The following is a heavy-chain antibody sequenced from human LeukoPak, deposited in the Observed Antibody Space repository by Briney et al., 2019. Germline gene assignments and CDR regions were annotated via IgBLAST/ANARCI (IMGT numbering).Heavy chain of an antibody. CDR3: AKDRVVVVPAAPRVAFDI. CDR2: ISGSGGST. J-gene: IGHJ3*02. D-gene: IGHD2-2*01. Sequence: GSLRLSCAASGFTFSSYAMSWVRQAPGKGLEWVSGISGSGGSTYYADSVKGRFTISRDNFKNTLYLQMNSLRAEDTAVYYCAKDRVVVVPAAPRVAFDIWGQGTMVTVSS. V-gene: IGHV3-23*01. CDR1: GFTFSSYA.